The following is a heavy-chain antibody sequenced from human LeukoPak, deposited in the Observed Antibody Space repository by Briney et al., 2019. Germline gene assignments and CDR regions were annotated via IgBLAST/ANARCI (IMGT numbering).Heavy chain of an antibody. J-gene: IGHJ4*02. CDR2: INPNSGGT. CDR1: GYTFTGYY. CDR3: ASGGYSSGWTDYYYFDY. V-gene: IGHV1-2*02. D-gene: IGHD6-19*01. Sequence: ASVKVSCKASGYTFTGYYMHWVRQAPGQGLEWMGWINPNSGGTNYAQKFQGRVTMTRDTSISTAYMELSRLRSDDTAVYYCASGGYSSGWTDYYYFDYWGLGTLVTVSS.